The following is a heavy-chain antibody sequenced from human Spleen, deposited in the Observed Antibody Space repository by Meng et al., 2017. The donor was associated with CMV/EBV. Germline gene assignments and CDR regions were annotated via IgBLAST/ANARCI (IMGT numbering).Heavy chain of an antibody. CDR3: ATGGGSYYLY. J-gene: IGHJ4*02. CDR1: GYTLTELS. CDR2: FDPEDGET. Sequence: GPRVQSGVEVKKPGASLKVSCKVSGYTLTELSMHWVRQAPGKGLEWMGGFDPEDGETIYAQKFQGRVTMTEDTSTDTAYMELSSLRSEDTAVYYCATGGGSYYLYWGQGTLVTVSS. D-gene: IGHD1-26*01. V-gene: IGHV1-24*01.